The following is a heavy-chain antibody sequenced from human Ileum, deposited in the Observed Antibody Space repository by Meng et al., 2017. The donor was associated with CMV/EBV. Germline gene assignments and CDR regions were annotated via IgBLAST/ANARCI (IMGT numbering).Heavy chain of an antibody. CDR1: GFTFSIYW. J-gene: IGHJ3*02. D-gene: IGHD6-19*01. CDR2: TNRDVNEK. CDR3: GKVLAVTGTLDAFDI. Sequence: GESLKISCAASGFTFSIYWMNWVRQAPGKGLEWVANTNRDVNEKDYVESVRGRFTISRDNARNSLYLEMTSLRAEDTAVYYCGKVLAVTGTLDAFDIWGQGTLVTVSS. V-gene: IGHV3-7*03.